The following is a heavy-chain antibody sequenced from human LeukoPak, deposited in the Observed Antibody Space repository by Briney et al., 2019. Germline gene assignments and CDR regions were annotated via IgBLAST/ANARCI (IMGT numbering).Heavy chain of an antibody. CDR3: TRGNIATRRGGNLFDP. CDR1: GYTLTGYS. CDR2: LNLNRADT. D-gene: IGHD6-6*01. Sequence: ASVKVPCKASGYTLTGYSIQLVRQAPGQGLEWMGWLNLNRADTDYAQQPHGRVAISRDTSITTAYMELNRLTSDDTDVYYCTRGNIATRRGGNLFDPGSEGTLVTVSS. J-gene: IGHJ5*02. V-gene: IGHV1-2*02.